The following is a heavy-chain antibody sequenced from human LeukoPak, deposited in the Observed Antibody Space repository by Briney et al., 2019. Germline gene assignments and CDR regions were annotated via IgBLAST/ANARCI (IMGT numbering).Heavy chain of an antibody. CDR3: AKAPVTSCRGAYCYPFDS. J-gene: IGHJ4*02. CDR2: TSSSDAGT. D-gene: IGHD2-21*01. CDR1: GFTLSTYA. Sequence: GGSLRLSCAASGFTLSTYAMSWVHQTPGKGLEWVAATSSSDAGTYHADSVRGRFTISRDNSKNTLYLQMNSLRAEDAAVYFCAKAPVTSCRGAYCYPFDSWGQGTLVTVSS. V-gene: IGHV3-23*01.